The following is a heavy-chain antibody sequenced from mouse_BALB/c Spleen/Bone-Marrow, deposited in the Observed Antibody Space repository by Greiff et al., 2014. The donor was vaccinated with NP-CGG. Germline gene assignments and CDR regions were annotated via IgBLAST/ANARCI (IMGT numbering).Heavy chain of an antibody. Sequence: QVQLKESGPGQVQPSQSLSITCTVSGFSLFSYGVHWVRQSPGKGLEWLGVIWGGGNTDYNTAFTSRLNISKDNSKSLVFFRMNSLQTNDTAIYYCARMDFYGGYWGQGTTLTVSS. CDR3: ARMDFYGGY. V-gene: IGHV2-2*02. CDR2: IWGGGNT. CDR1: GFSLFSYG. J-gene: IGHJ2*01. D-gene: IGHD1-1*01.